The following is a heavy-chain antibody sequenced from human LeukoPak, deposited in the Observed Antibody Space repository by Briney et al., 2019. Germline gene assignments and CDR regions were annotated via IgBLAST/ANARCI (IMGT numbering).Heavy chain of an antibody. CDR3: ASARFLGGGFSHFDY. V-gene: IGHV3-11*01. Sequence: GGSLRLSCAASGFTFSDYYMSWIRQAPGKGLEWVSYISSIGSTIYYADSVKGRFTISRDNAKKSLYLQINSLRAEDTAVYFCASARFLGGGFSHFDYWGQGTLVTVSS. CDR1: GFTFSDYY. CDR2: ISSIGSTI. D-gene: IGHD3-3*01. J-gene: IGHJ4*02.